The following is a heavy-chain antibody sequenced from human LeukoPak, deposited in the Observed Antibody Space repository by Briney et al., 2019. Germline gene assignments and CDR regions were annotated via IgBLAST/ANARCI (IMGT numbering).Heavy chain of an antibody. V-gene: IGHV4-59*01. Sequence: SETLSPTCTVSGGSISSYYWSWIRQPPGKGLEWIGYIYYSGSTNYNPSLKSRVTISVDTSKNQFSLKLSSVTAADTAVYYCARFAPYYDFWSNWFDPWGQGTLVTVSS. CDR3: ARFAPYYDFWSNWFDP. CDR2: IYYSGST. J-gene: IGHJ5*02. CDR1: GGSISSYY. D-gene: IGHD3-3*01.